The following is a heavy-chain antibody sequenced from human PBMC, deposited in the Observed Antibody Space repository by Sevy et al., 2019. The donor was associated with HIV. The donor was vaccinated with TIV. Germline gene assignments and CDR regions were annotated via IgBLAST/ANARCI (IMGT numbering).Heavy chain of an antibody. J-gene: IGHJ6*02. CDR1: GFTFGDYA. CDR3: TREDAPDDFWSGYFLTKGYYGMDV. D-gene: IGHD3-3*01. V-gene: IGHV3-49*04. Sequence: GGSLRLSCTASGFTFGDYAMSWVRQAPGKGLEWVGFIRSKAYGGTTEYAASVKGRFTISRDDSKSIAYLQMNSLKTEDTAVYYYTREDAPDDFWSGYFLTKGYYGMDVWGQGTTVTVSS. CDR2: IRSKAYGGTT.